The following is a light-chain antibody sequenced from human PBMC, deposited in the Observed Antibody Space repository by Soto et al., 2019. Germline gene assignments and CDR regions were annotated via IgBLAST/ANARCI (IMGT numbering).Light chain of an antibody. CDR1: QSVSSNY. Sequence: EIVLTQSPGTLSLSPGERATLSCRATQSVSSNYLAWHQQKPGQAPRLLIYGASSRATGIPDRFIGSGSGTDFTLTINRLEPEDFAVYFCQQYGSSSYTFGQGTKLEI. CDR2: GAS. CDR3: QQYGSSSYT. J-gene: IGKJ2*01. V-gene: IGKV3-20*01.